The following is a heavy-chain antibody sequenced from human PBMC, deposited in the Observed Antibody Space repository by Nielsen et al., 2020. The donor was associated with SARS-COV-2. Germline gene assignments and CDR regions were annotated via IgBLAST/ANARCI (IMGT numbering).Heavy chain of an antibody. J-gene: IGHJ6*02. D-gene: IGHD6-19*01. CDR2: IKQDGSEK. CDR3: ARDRSGWSYYYGMDV. CDR1: GFTFSRYA. Sequence: GESLKISCAASGFTFSRYAMSWVRQAPGKGLEWVANIKQDGSEKYYVDSVKGRFTISRDNAKNSLYLQMNSLRAEDTAVYYCARDRSGWSYYYGMDVWGQGTTVTVSS. V-gene: IGHV3-7*05.